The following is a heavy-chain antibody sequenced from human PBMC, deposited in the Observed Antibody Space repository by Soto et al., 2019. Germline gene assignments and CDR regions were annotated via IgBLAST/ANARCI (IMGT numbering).Heavy chain of an antibody. CDR1: GGSFSGYY. CDR3: ARDKITGLFDY. J-gene: IGHJ4*02. Sequence: SETLSLTCAVYGGSFSGYYWTWIRQPPGTGLEWIGEINHSGSTNYNPSLKSRVTISVDTSKNQFSLKLTSVTAADTAVYFCARDKITGLFDYWGEGTLVPVSS. V-gene: IGHV4-34*01. D-gene: IGHD2-8*02. CDR2: INHSGST.